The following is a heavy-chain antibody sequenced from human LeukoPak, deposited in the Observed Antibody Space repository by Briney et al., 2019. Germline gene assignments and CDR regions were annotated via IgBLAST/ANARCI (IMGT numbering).Heavy chain of an antibody. J-gene: IGHJ4*02. CDR1: GFTFSSYA. CDR3: ATHIPYYDFWSGYDYLGEDY. V-gene: IGHV3-23*01. D-gene: IGHD3-3*01. Sequence: GGSLRLSCAASGFTFSSYAMSWVRQAPGKGLEWVSGISGSDGSTNYADSVKGRFTISRENSKNTLYLQMNSLRAEDTAVYYCATHIPYYDFWSGYDYLGEDYWGQGTLVTVSS. CDR2: ISGSDGST.